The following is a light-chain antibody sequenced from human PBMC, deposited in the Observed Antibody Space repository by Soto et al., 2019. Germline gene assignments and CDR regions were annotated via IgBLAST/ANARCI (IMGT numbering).Light chain of an antibody. V-gene: IGLV2-14*01. J-gene: IGLJ2*01. CDR1: SSDVGGYNF. Sequence: QSALTQPASVSGSPGQSITISCTGTSSDVGGYNFVSWYQQHPGKAPKLMIFEVNNRPSGVSNRFSGSKSGNTASLTISGLQAEDEADYYCSSWTSSTTQVLGGGTKVTV. CDR3: SSWTSSTTQV. CDR2: EVN.